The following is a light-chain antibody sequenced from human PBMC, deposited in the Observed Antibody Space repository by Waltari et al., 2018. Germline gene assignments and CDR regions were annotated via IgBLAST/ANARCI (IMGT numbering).Light chain of an antibody. CDR3: YSTDSSANYRV. CDR1: ALPKKY. CDR2: EDS. J-gene: IGLJ3*02. Sequence: SYELTQPPSVSVSPGQTARITCSGDALPKKYAYWYQQKSGQAPVLVIYEDSKRTSGIPEGFSGSSSGTLATLTISGAQVEDEADYFCYSTDSSANYRVFGGGTKLTVL. V-gene: IGLV3-10*01.